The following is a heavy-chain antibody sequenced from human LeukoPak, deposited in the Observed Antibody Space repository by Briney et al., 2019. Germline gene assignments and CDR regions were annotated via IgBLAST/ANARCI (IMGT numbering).Heavy chain of an antibody. CDR1: GYTFTSYD. CDR2: MNPNSGNT. J-gene: IGHJ5*02. CDR3: ARGSDCSSTSCYTLFSFDP. D-gene: IGHD2-2*02. Sequence: GASVKVSCKASGYTFTSYDINWVRQATGQGLEWMGWMNPNSGNTGYAQKSQGRVTITRNTSISTAYMELSSLRSEDTAVYYCARGSDCSSTSCYTLFSFDPWGQGTLVTVSS. V-gene: IGHV1-8*03.